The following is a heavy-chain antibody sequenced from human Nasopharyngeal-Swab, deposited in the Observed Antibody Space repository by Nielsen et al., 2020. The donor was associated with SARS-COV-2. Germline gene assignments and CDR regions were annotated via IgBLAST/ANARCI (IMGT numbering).Heavy chain of an antibody. CDR1: GGSISSYY. CDR3: ARAAASNFFTTYGMDV. V-gene: IGHV4-59*01. Sequence: SETLSLTCTVSGGSISSYYWSWIRQPPGKGLEWIGYIYYSGSTNYNPSLKSRVTISVDTSKNQFSLKLSSVTAADTAVYYCARAAASNFFTTYGMDVWGQGTTVTVSS. D-gene: IGHD1-1*01. CDR2: IYYSGST. J-gene: IGHJ6*02.